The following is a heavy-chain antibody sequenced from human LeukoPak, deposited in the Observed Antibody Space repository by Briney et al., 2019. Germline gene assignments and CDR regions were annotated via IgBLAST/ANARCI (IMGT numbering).Heavy chain of an antibody. J-gene: IGHJ4*02. Sequence: GRSLRLSCAASGFTFSSYAMHWVRQAPGKGLEWVAVISYDGSNKYYADSVKGRFTISRDNSKNTLYLQMNSLRAEDTAVYYCARAGTGYSYGFFDYWGQGTLVTVSP. CDR2: ISYDGSNK. V-gene: IGHV3-30*04. CDR3: ARAGTGYSYGFFDY. D-gene: IGHD5-18*01. CDR1: GFTFSSYA.